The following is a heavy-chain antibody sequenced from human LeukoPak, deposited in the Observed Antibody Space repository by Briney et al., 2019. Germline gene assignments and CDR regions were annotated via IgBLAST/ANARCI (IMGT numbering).Heavy chain of an antibody. J-gene: IGHJ3*02. Sequence: SETLSLTCAVYGGSFSGYYWSWIRQAPGKGLEWIGEINHSGSTNYNPSLKSRVTISVDTSKNQFSLKLSSVTAADTAVYYCAREARNTRAFDIWGQGTMVTVSS. V-gene: IGHV4-34*01. D-gene: IGHD1-14*01. CDR1: GGSFSGYY. CDR2: INHSGST. CDR3: AREARNTRAFDI.